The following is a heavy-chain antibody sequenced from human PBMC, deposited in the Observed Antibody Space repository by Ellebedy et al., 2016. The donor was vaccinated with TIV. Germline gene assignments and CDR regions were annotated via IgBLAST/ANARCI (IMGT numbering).Heavy chain of an antibody. D-gene: IGHD6-6*01. V-gene: IGHV3-74*01. CDR1: GFSFSNYW. CDR2: INSDGSGT. Sequence: GESLKISCVASGFSFSNYWIHWVRQVPGKGLVWVSRINSDGSGTSYADSVKGRFRISRDNAENTVPLQMNSLRAEETAIYYCARDRWAEYTFDIWGQGTMVTVSS. J-gene: IGHJ3*02. CDR3: ARDRWAEYTFDI.